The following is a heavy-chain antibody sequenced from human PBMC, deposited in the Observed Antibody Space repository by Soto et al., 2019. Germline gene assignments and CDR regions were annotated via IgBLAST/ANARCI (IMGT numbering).Heavy chain of an antibody. CDR1: GFTFTSSA. D-gene: IGHD2-15*01. CDR3: AAAVVVAATRSYYYYGIDV. V-gene: IGHV1-58*01. CDR2: IVVGSGNT. Sequence: GASVKVSCKASGFTFTSSAVQWVRQARGQRLEWIGWIVVGSGNTNYAQKFQERVTITRDMSTSTAYMELGSLRSEDTAVYYCAAAVVVAATRSYYYYGIDVWGQGTTVTVSS. J-gene: IGHJ6*02.